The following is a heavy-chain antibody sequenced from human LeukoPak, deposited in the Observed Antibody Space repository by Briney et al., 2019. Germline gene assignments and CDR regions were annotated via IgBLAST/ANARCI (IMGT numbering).Heavy chain of an antibody. CDR2: IKSKTDGGTT. CDR3: TTDQYYDSSGYYQYFDY. CDR1: GFTFSNAW. V-gene: IGHV3-15*01. D-gene: IGHD3-22*01. Sequence: GGSLRLSCAASGFTFSNAWMSWVRQAPGKGLEWVGRIKSKTDGGTTDYAAPVKGRFTISRDDSKNTLYLQMNSLKTKDTAVYYCTTDQYYDSSGYYQYFDYWGQGTLVTVSS. J-gene: IGHJ4*02.